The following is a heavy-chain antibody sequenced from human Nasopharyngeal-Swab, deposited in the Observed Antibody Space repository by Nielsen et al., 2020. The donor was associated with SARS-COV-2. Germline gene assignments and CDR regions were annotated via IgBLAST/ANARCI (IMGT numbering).Heavy chain of an antibody. J-gene: IGHJ4*02. CDR2: IYYSGST. CDR1: GGSISSGGYY. CDR3: ARGGLIFGVVNKPFDY. V-gene: IGHV4-31*03. D-gene: IGHD3-3*01. Sequence: SETLSLTCTVPGGSISSGGYYWSWIRQHPGKGLEWIGYIYYSGSTYYNPSLKSRVTISVDTSKNQFSLKLSSVTAADTAVYYCARGGLIFGVVNKPFDYWGQGTLVTVSS.